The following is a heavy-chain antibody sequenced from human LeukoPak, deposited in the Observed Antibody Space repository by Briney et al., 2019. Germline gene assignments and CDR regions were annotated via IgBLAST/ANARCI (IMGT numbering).Heavy chain of an antibody. Sequence: SETLSLTCTVSGGSVSSGSYYWSWIRQPPGKGLEWIGYIYYSGSTNYNPSLKSRVTISVDTSKNQFSLKLSSVTAVDTAVYYCARAAMVRGVILGYYGMDVWGKGTTVTVSS. CDR2: IYYSGST. D-gene: IGHD3-10*01. J-gene: IGHJ6*04. V-gene: IGHV4-61*01. CDR3: ARAAMVRGVILGYYGMDV. CDR1: GGSVSSGSYY.